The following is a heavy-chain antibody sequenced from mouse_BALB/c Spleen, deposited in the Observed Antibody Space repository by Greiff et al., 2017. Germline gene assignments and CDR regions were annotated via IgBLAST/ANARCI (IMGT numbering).Heavy chain of an antibody. D-gene: IGHD1-1*01. CDR2: IWGGGST. J-gene: IGHJ2*01. V-gene: IGHV2-6-5*01. CDR1: GFSLTDNG. Sequence: QVQLKESGPGLVAPSQSLSITCPVSGFSLTDNGLSWIRRPPGKGLEWLGVIWGGGSTYYNSALKSRLSISKDNSKSQVFLKMNSLQTDDTAMYYCAKHGYYYGSSQAPYFDYWGQGTTLTVSS. CDR3: AKHGYYYGSSQAPYFDY.